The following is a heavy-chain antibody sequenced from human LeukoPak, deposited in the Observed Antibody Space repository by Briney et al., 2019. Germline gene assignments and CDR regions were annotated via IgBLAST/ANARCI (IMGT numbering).Heavy chain of an antibody. CDR1: GFTFSSYA. V-gene: IGHV3-23*01. CDR2: ISGSGGST. Sequence: PGGSLRLSCAASGFTFSSYAMYWVRQAPGKGLEWVSTISGSGGSTFYADSVKGRFTISRDNSKNTLYLQMNSLRAEDTAVYYCAKVKCGGDCYDYFDYWGQGTLVTVSS. D-gene: IGHD2-21*02. CDR3: AKVKCGGDCYDYFDY. J-gene: IGHJ4*02.